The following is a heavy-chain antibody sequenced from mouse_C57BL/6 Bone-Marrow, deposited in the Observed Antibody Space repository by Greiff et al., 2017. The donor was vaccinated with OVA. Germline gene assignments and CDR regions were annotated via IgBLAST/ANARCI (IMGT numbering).Heavy chain of an antibody. Sequence: EVKLVESGAELVRPGASVKLSCTASGFNIKDDYMHWVKQRPEQGLEWIGWIDPENGDTEYASKFQGKATITADTSSNTAYLQLSSLTSEDTAVYYCTTWPYGNFDYFDYWGQGTTLTVSS. CDR3: TTWPYGNFDYFDY. J-gene: IGHJ2*01. CDR1: GFNIKDDY. CDR2: IDPENGDT. V-gene: IGHV14-4*01. D-gene: IGHD2-1*01.